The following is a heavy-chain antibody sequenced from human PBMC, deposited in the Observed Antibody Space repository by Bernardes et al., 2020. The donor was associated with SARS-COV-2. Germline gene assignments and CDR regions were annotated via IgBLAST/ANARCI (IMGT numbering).Heavy chain of an antibody. CDR2: IYWDEDK. Sequence: SGPTLVKPTQTLTLTCTFSGFSLNTSEVGVGWIRQPPGKALEWLALIYWDEDKRYSPSLKSRLTITKDTSKNQVVLTMTNMDPVDTATYYCAHSFSGGIATAGISLFDPWGQGTLVTVSS. V-gene: IGHV2-5*02. CDR1: GFSLNTSEVG. J-gene: IGHJ5*02. D-gene: IGHD6-13*01. CDR3: AHSFSGGIATAGISLFDP.